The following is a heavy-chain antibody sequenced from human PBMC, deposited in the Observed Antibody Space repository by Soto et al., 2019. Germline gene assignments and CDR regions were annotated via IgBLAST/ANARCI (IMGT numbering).Heavy chain of an antibody. D-gene: IGHD4-17*01. CDR1: GFTFSHYP. Sequence: QVQLVESGGGVVHPGRSLRLSWAASGFTFSHYPMHLVRQAHGKGLEGVAVISVDGITRYSADSVKGRVTISRDHSKNTLYLQMTSLRAEDTAMYYCARMPGRVTTFDGLDVWGPGTTVTVSS. CDR2: ISVDGITR. CDR3: ARMPGRVTTFDGLDV. V-gene: IGHV3-30-3*01. J-gene: IGHJ6*02.